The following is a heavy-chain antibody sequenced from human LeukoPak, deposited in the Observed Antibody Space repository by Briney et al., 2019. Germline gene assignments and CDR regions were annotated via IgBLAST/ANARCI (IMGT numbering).Heavy chain of an antibody. D-gene: IGHD3-10*01. V-gene: IGHV4-4*07. CDR3: ARGRYYYGSGSYPFDY. CDR2: IYTSGST. J-gene: IGHJ4*02. CDR1: GGSIHSY. Sequence: SETLSLTCTVSGGSIHSYWSWIRQPAGKGLEWIGRIYTSGSTNYNPSLKSRVTMSVDTSKNQFSLKLSSVTAADTAVYYCARGRYYYGSGSYPFDYWGQGTLVTVSS.